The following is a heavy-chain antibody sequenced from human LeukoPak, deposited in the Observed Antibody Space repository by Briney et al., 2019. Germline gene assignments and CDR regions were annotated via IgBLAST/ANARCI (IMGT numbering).Heavy chain of an antibody. J-gene: IGHJ4*02. Sequence: GASVKVSCKASRGTFSDYSISWVRQAPGQGLEWMGRIIPILNVPNYAQKFEGRVTITADKSTSTAYMELSSLKSEDTAVYFCARDRPRARYFDYWGQGTLVTVSS. V-gene: IGHV1-69*04. CDR2: IIPILNVP. CDR1: RGTFSDYS. CDR3: ARDRPRARYFDY. D-gene: IGHD2-15*01.